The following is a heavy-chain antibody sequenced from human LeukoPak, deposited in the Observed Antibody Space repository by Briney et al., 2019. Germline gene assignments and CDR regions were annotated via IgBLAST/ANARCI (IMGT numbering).Heavy chain of an antibody. D-gene: IGHD4-17*01. CDR2: IFTSGST. CDR1: GGSISSGSHY. V-gene: IGHV4-61*02. J-gene: IGHJ5*02. Sequence: SETLSLTCTVSGGSISSGSHYWSWIRQPAGKGLEWIGRIFTSGSTNYNPSLKSRVTISLDTSKNQFSLKLRSVTAADTAVYYCARGLTTAAFDPWGQGTLVTVSS. CDR3: ARGLTTAAFDP.